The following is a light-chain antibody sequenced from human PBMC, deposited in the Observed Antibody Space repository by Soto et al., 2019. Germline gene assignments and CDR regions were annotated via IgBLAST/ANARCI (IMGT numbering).Light chain of an antibody. Sequence: QSVLTQPASVSGSPGQSITISCTGTSSDVGSYNLVSWYQQHPGKAPKLMIYEGSKRPSGVSNRFSGSKSGNTASLTISGLQAADEADYYCCSYAGSSTWVFGGGTQLTVL. CDR2: EGS. V-gene: IGLV2-23*01. CDR3: CSYAGSSTWV. J-gene: IGLJ3*02. CDR1: SSDVGSYNL.